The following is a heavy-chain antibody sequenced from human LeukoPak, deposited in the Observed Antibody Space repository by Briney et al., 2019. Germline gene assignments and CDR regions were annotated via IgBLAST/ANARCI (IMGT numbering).Heavy chain of an antibody. CDR1: GFTFSSSW. J-gene: IGHJ4*01. D-gene: IGHD3-10*01. Sequence: GGSLRLSCADSGFTFSSSWMHWVRQAPGEGLVWVSRINSDGSITAYADSVKGRFTISRDNAKNTLYLQMNSLRAEDTAVYYCARGRAGNYYNHNDYWGQGTLVTVSS. CDR2: INSDGSIT. V-gene: IGHV3-74*01. CDR3: ARGRAGNYYNHNDY.